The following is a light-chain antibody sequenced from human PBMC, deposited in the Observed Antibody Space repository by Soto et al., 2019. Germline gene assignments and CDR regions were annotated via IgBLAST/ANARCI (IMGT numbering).Light chain of an antibody. J-gene: IGLJ2*01. Sequence: QSALTQPASVSGSPGQSITISCTGTSSDVGGYNYVSWYQQHPGKAPKLMIYDVSNRPSGVSNRFPGSKSGNTASLTISGLQAGDEGDYYCSSYTSSSTLVFGGGTKLTVL. CDR1: SSDVGGYNY. CDR3: SSYTSSSTLV. CDR2: DVS. V-gene: IGLV2-14*01.